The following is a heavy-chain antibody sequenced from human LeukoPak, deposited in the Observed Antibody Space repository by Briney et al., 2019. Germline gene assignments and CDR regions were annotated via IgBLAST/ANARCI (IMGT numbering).Heavy chain of an antibody. Sequence: GSVKVSCKASGYSFTGYYMHWVRQAPGQGLEWRGWINPNSGDTKYAQKFQGRVTMTRDTSSSTAYMELTRLRSDDTAVYYCARGGLRVMVYRLYYMDVWGKGTTVTVSS. CDR3: ARGGLRVMVYRLYYMDV. J-gene: IGHJ6*03. V-gene: IGHV1-2*02. CDR1: GYSFTGYY. CDR2: INPNSGDT. D-gene: IGHD2-8*01.